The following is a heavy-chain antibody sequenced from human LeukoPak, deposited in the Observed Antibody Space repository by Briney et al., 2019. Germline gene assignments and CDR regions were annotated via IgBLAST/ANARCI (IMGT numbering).Heavy chain of an antibody. CDR1: GFTFSTSE. Sequence: RGSLRLSCAVSGFTFSTSEMNWVRQAPGKGLEWVSYISDSGSDIYYADSVKGRLTISRDNAKNSLYLEMNSLRAEDTAIYYCARKKTRGLDYWGQGTLVTVSS. D-gene: IGHD3-10*01. V-gene: IGHV3-48*03. J-gene: IGHJ4*02. CDR3: ARKKTRGLDY. CDR2: ISDSGSDI.